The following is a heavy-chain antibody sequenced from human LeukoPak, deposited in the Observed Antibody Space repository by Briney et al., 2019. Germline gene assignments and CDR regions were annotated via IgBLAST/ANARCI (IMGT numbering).Heavy chain of an antibody. J-gene: IGHJ4*02. Sequence: GGSLRLSCAASGFTFSSYGMHWVRQAPGQRLEWMGWINADNGNTKYSHEFQGRVTITRDTSASTAYMELSSLRSEDMAVYYCARDAGGYYGDLSFDYWGQGTLVTVSS. CDR2: INADNGNT. D-gene: IGHD3-22*01. CDR1: GFTFSSYG. CDR3: ARDAGGYYGDLSFDY. V-gene: IGHV1-3*03.